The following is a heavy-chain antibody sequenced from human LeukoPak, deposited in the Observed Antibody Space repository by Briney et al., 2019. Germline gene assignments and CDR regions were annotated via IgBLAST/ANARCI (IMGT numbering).Heavy chain of an antibody. CDR3: ARAGNSGSYGEVDY. CDR1: GGFINNFY. V-gene: IGHV4-59*01. D-gene: IGHD1-26*01. J-gene: IGHJ4*02. CDR2: VSNSGNT. Sequence: SETLSLTCIVSGGFINNFYWSWIRQPPGKGLEWIGYVSNSGNTNYNPSFRSRFTISVDTSKNQFSLKLTSVTAADTAVYYCARAGNSGSYGEVDYWGQGTLVTVSS.